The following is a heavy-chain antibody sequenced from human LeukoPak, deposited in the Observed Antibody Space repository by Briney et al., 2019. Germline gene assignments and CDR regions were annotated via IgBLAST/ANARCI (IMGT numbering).Heavy chain of an antibody. V-gene: IGHV4-31*03. J-gene: IGHJ4*02. CDR3: ARDPNSYGPFVY. CDR2: IYYSGST. Sequence: SETLSLTCTVSGGSITSGGYYWSWIRQHPGKGLEWIGYIYYSGSTYYNPSLKSGVTISVDTSKNQFSLKLSSVTAADTAVYYCARDPNSYGPFVYWGQGTLVTVSS. D-gene: IGHD5-18*01. CDR1: GGSITSGGYY.